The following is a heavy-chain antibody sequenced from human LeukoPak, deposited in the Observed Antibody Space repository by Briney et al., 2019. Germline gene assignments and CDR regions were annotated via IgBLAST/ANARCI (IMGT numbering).Heavy chain of an antibody. D-gene: IGHD1-26*01. CDR1: GFTFSNYA. Sequence: PGGSLRLSCAASGFTFSNYAMSWVRQPPGKGLEWVSTISGTGNSAYYADSVKGRFTISRDNSRNTLSLQMSSLRAEDTAVYYCATPLVGSYDFDYWGQGTLVTVSS. CDR3: ATPLVGSYDFDY. V-gene: IGHV3-23*01. J-gene: IGHJ4*02. CDR2: ISGTGNSA.